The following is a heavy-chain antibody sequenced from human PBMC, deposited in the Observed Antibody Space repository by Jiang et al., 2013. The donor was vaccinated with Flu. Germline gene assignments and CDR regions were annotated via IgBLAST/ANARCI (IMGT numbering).Heavy chain of an antibody. CDR1: GFTFGIYA. J-gene: IGHJ4*02. Sequence: VQLLESGGGLVQPGRSLRLSCTTSGFTFGIYAMSWFRQAPGKGLEWVGFIRSKAYGGTTEYAASVKGRFTISRDDSKSIAYLQMDSLKTEDTAVYSCSRFSGYTYGGDFDYWGQGTLVTVSS. CDR3: SRFSGYTYGGDFDY. CDR2: IRSKAYGGTT. V-gene: IGHV3-49*03. D-gene: IGHD5-18*01.